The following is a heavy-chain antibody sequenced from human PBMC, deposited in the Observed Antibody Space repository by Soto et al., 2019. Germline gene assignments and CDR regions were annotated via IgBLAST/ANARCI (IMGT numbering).Heavy chain of an antibody. CDR3: ARQIYDSDTGPNFQYYFDS. V-gene: IGHV5-10-1*01. D-gene: IGHD3-22*01. CDR2: IDPSDSQT. CDR1: GYSFAGYW. J-gene: IGHJ4*02. Sequence: GESLKISCNGSGYSFAGYWITWVRQKPGKGLEWMGRIDPSDSQTYYSPSFRGHVTISVTKSITTVFLQWSSLRASDTAMYYCARQIYDSDTGPNFQYYFDSWGQGAPVTVSS.